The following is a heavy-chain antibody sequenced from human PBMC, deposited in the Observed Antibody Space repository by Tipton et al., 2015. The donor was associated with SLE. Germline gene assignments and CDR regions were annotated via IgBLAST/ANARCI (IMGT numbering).Heavy chain of an antibody. J-gene: IGHJ3*02. Sequence: TLSLTCAVSGGSISSGGYSWSWIRQPPGKGLEWIGYIYHSGSTYYNPSLKSRVTISVDRSKNQFSLKLSSVTAADTAVYYCARDSFQHYYDLAFDIWGQGTMVTVSS. D-gene: IGHD3-22*01. CDR2: IYHSGST. V-gene: IGHV4-30-2*01. CDR3: ARDSFQHYYDLAFDI. CDR1: GGSISSGGYS.